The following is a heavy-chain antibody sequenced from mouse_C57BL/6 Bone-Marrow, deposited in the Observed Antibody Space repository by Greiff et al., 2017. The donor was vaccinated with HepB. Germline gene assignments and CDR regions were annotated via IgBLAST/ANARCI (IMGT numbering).Heavy chain of an antibody. CDR3: TRTGRAWFAY. D-gene: IGHD4-1*01. CDR2: IRNKANNHAT. V-gene: IGHV6-6*01. CDR1: GFTFSDAW. J-gene: IGHJ3*01. Sequence: EVKVVESGGGLVQPGGSMKLSCAASGFTFSDAWMDWVRQSPEKGLEWVAEIRNKANNHATYYAESVTGRFTISRDDSKSSVYLQMNSLRAEDTGIYYCTRTGRAWFAYWGQGTLVTVSA.